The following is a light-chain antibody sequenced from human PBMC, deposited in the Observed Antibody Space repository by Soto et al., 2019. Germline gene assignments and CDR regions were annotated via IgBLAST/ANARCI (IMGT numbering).Light chain of an antibody. CDR1: QSINNNY. CDR3: QQYGGSPRT. CDR2: GAS. V-gene: IGKV3-20*01. Sequence: EILLTQSPGTLSLSPGERATLSCRASQSINNNYLAWYQQKRGQAPRLLIYGASSRATGIPDRFSGSGSGKDFTRTISRLEPEDFAGYYCQQYGGSPRTFGQGTKVEIK. J-gene: IGKJ1*01.